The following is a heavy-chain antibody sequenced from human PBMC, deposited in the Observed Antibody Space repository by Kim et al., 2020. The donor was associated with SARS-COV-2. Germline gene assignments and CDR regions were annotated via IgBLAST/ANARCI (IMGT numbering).Heavy chain of an antibody. Sequence: SETLSLTCTASGGSISSYYWSWIRQPPGKGLEWIGYIYYSGSTNYNPSLKSRVTTSVDTSKNQFSLKLSSVTAADTAVYYCARETRQLWFDYWGQGTLVTVSS. CDR3: ARETRQLWFDY. J-gene: IGHJ4*02. CDR1: GGSISSYY. CDR2: IYYSGST. D-gene: IGHD5-18*01. V-gene: IGHV4-59*01.